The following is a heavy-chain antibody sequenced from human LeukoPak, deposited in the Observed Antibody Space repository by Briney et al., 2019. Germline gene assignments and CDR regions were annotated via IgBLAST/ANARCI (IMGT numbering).Heavy chain of an antibody. CDR2: IIPIFGTA. J-gene: IGHJ4*02. D-gene: IGHD2-21*02. Sequence: SVKVSCEASGGTFSSYAISWVRQAPGQGLEWMGGIIPIFGTANYAQKFQGRVTITTDESTGTAYMELSSLRSEDTAVYYCAGRSVVVTAIRYYFDYWGQGTLVTVSS. V-gene: IGHV1-69*05. CDR3: AGRSVVVTAIRYYFDY. CDR1: GGTFSSYA.